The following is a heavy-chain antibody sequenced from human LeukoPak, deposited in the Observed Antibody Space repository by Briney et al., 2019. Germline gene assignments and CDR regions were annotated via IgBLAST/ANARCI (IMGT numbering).Heavy chain of an antibody. CDR1: GGSLSSGNYQ. CDR2: ISHSGTT. Sequence: SETLSLTCTVSGGSLSSGNYQWGWIRQPPGKGLEWIALISHSGTTYYNPSLKSRVTMSVDTSKNQFSLKLNSVTAADTAVYYCLRDQDCSGGDCQVCWGQGTLVTVSS. J-gene: IGHJ4*02. V-gene: IGHV4-39*02. CDR3: LRDQDCSGGDCQVC. D-gene: IGHD2-15*01.